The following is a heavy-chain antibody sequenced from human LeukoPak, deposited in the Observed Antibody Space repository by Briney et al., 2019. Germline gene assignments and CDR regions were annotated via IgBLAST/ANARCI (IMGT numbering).Heavy chain of an antibody. CDR3: ARTPRGGYGSYYYMDV. CDR2: IYYSGST. V-gene: IGHV4-59*01. J-gene: IGHJ6*03. Sequence: SETLSLTCTVSGGSISSYYWSWIRQPPGKGLEWIGYIYYSGSTNYNPSLKSRVTISVDTSKNQFSLKLSSVTAADTAAYYCARTPRGGYGSYYYMDVWGKGTTVTISS. D-gene: IGHD5-12*01. CDR1: GGSISSYY.